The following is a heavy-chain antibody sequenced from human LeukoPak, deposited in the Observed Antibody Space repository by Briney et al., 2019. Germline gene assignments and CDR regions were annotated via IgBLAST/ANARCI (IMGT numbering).Heavy chain of an antibody. D-gene: IGHD3-16*02. V-gene: IGHV3-48*04. J-gene: IGHJ6*03. Sequence: PGESLRLSCAASGFSFGSYGLSWVRQAPGKGPQWVSYISGNGGTTHYADSVEGRFTISRDNAKNSLYLQMNSLRAEDTAVYYCARDPGSLLTSAPSKGALYYYYYYMDVWGKGTTVTVSS. CDR2: ISGNGGTT. CDR1: GFSFGSYG. CDR3: ARDPGSLLTSAPSKGALYYYYYYMDV.